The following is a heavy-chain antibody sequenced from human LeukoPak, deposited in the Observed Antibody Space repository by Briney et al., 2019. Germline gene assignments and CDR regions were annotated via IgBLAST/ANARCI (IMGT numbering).Heavy chain of an antibody. CDR3: ATPYVTTVTTSDAFDI. Sequence: ASVTVSCKASGYTFTSYAMNWVRQAPGQGLEWMGWINTNTGNPTYAQGFTGRFVFSLDTSVSTAYLQISSLKAEDTAVYYCATPYVTTVTTSDAFDIWGQGTMVTVSS. CDR2: INTNTGNP. CDR1: GYTFTSYA. D-gene: IGHD4-17*01. V-gene: IGHV7-4-1*02. J-gene: IGHJ3*02.